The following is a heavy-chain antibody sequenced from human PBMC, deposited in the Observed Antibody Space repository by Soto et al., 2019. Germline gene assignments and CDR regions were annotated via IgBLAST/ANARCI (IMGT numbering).Heavy chain of an antibody. CDR2: INQDGSEK. D-gene: IGHD6-19*01. CDR3: ARVGSGNDY. J-gene: IGHJ4*02. V-gene: IGHV3-7*01. CDR1: GFTFSTYW. Sequence: PGGSLRLSCAASGFTFSTYWMNWVRQAPGKGLEWVANINQDGSEKYYVDSVKGRFTISRDNAKNSLFLQMNSLRTEDTAVYYCARVGSGNDYWGQGTLVTVSS.